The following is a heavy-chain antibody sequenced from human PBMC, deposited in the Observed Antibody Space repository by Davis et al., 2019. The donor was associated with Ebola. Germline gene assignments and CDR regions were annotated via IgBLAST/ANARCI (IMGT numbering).Heavy chain of an antibody. V-gene: IGHV5-51*01. D-gene: IGHD2-15*01. CDR3: ARGADIVVVVAATPGDNWFDP. CDR2: IYPGDSDT. Sequence: KVSCKGSGYSFTSYWIGWVRQMPGKGLEWMGIIYPGDSDTRYSPSFQGQVTISADKSISTAYLQWSSLKASDTAMYYCARGADIVVVVAATPGDNWFDPWGQGTLVTVSS. CDR1: GYSFTSYW. J-gene: IGHJ5*02.